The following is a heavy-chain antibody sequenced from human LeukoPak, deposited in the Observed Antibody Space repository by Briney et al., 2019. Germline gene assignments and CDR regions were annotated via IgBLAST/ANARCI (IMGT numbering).Heavy chain of an antibody. CDR3: ARGEWELLLGDYYYGMDV. J-gene: IGHJ6*02. CDR1: GGTFSSYA. CDR2: IIPIFGTA. D-gene: IGHD1-26*01. V-gene: IGHV1-69*01. Sequence: SVKVSCKASGGTFSSYAISWVRQAPGQGLEWMGGIIPIFGTANYAQKFQGRVTITADESTSTAYMELSSLRSEDTAVYYCARGEWELLLGDYYYGMDVWGQGTTVTVSS.